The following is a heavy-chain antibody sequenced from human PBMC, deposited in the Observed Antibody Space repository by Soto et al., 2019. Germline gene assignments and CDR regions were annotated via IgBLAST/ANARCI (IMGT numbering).Heavy chain of an antibody. Sequence: QVQLQESGPGLVKPSQTLSLTCTVSGGSISAGDYYWNWIRQPPGKGLEWIGYIYYTGTTKYNPSLKSRATLSVDTSKNRFSLNLTSVTAADSAVYYCVRGDWFHPWGPGTLVTVSS. CDR3: VRGDWFHP. J-gene: IGHJ5*02. CDR1: GGSISAGDYY. CDR2: IYYTGTT. V-gene: IGHV4-30-4*01.